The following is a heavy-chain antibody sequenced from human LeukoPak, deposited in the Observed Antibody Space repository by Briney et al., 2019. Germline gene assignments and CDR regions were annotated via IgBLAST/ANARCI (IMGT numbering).Heavy chain of an antibody. CDR1: GGSFSGYY. CDR3: ARGRLPYPTYYYYYMDV. D-gene: IGHD3-16*01. J-gene: IGHJ6*03. V-gene: IGHV4-34*01. Sequence: PSETLSLTCAVYGGSFSGYYWSWIRQPPGKGLEWIGEINHSGSTNYNPSLKSRVTISVDTSKNQFSLKLSSVTAADTAVYYCARGRLPYPTYYYYYMDVWGKGTTATVSS. CDR2: INHSGST.